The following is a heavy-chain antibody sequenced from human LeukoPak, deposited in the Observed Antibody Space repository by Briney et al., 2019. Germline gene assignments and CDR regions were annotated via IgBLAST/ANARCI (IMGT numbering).Heavy chain of an antibody. CDR3: ARNLGYCSGGSYYSGGPSFY. CDR1: VGTFSSYA. D-gene: IGHD2-15*01. CDR2: IIPSFGTA. Sequence: GASVKVSCKASVGTFSSYAISWVRQAPGQGLEWMGGIIPSFGTANYAQKFQGSVTITADESTSTAYMELSSLRSEDTAVYYCARNLGYCSGGSYYSGGPSFYWGQGTLVTVSS. J-gene: IGHJ4*02. V-gene: IGHV1-69*13.